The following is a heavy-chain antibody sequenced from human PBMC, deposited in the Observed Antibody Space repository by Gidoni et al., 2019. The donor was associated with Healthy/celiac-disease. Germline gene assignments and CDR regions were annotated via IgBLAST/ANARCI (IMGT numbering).Heavy chain of an antibody. D-gene: IGHD3-10*01. J-gene: IGHJ6*02. V-gene: IGHV3-21*01. Sequence: EVQLVESGGGLVKPGGSLRLSCAASGFTFGSGSMHWVRRAPGKGLEGVSSMSSSSSYIYYADSVKGRFTISRDNAKNSLYLQMNSLRAEDTAVYYGAREGVVRGVMVAEYYYYYYGMDVWGQGTTVTVSS. CDR3: AREGVVRGVMVAEYYYYYYGMDV. CDR1: GFTFGSGS. CDR2: MSSSSSYI.